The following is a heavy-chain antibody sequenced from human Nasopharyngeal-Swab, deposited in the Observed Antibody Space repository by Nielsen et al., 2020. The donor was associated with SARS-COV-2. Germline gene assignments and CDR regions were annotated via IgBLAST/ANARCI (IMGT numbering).Heavy chain of an antibody. Sequence: SETLSLTCAISGASVSSSSAAWNWIRQSPSSGLEWLGRTYYRSKWYNDYAVSVKSRITINPDTSKNQFSLHLNSVTPEDTAVYYCARARGACGDYYYYYYTDVWGKGTTVTVSS. J-gene: IGHJ6*03. CDR1: GASVSSSSAA. CDR3: ARARGACGDYYYYYYTDV. D-gene: IGHD4-17*01. V-gene: IGHV6-1*01. CDR2: TYYRSKWYN.